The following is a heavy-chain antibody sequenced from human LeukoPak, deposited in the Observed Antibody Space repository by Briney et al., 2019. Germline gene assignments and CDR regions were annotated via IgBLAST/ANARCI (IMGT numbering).Heavy chain of an antibody. V-gene: IGHV3-23*01. J-gene: IGHJ4*02. CDR1: GLTLSNNA. D-gene: IGHD1-26*01. CDR3: ARDLLCWEFDY. Sequence: GGCLRLSCAASGLTLSNNAMSWVRQAPGKGLEWVSALGSVGRNYYADSVKGRFTISRDNSKNTLYLQMNSLRVEDTAAYYCARDLLCWEFDYWGQGTLVTVSS. CDR2: LGSVGRN.